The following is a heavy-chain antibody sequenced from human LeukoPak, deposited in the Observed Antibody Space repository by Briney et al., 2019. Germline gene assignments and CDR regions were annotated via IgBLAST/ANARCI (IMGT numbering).Heavy chain of an antibody. J-gene: IGHJ4*02. Sequence: SSETLSLTCTVSGDSIGSSTYYGGWIRQPPGKGLEWIGSIYYSGSTYYSPSLKSRVTMSIDTSKNQFSLKLSSVTAADTAIYYCARTSATSDHWGQGALVTVSS. V-gene: IGHV4-39*01. CDR1: GDSIGSSTYY. CDR2: IYYSGST. CDR3: ARTSATSDH.